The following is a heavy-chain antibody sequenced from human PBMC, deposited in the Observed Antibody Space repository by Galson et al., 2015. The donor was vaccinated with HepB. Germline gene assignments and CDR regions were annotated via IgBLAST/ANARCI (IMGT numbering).Heavy chain of an antibody. D-gene: IGHD3-22*01. CDR1: GFTFSDHY. V-gene: IGHV3-11*01. CDR3: ARDLRYYDSSGYYRPYYFDY. CDR2: ISSSGSTI. J-gene: IGHJ4*02. Sequence: SLRLSCAASGFTFSDHYMSWVRQAPGKGLEWISYISSSGSTIYYADSVKGRFTISRDNAKNSLYLQMNSLRAEDTAVYYCARDLRYYDSSGYYRPYYFDYWGQGTLVTVSS.